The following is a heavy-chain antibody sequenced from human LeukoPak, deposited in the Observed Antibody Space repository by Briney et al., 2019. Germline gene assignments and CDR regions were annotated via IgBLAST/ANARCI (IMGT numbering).Heavy chain of an antibody. CDR3: ARHPYYKYNWFDP. CDR1: GGSISSSSYY. Sequence: SETLSLTCTVSGGSISSSSYYWGWLRQPPGKGLEWIGSIYYSGSTYYNPSLKSRVTISVDTSKDQFSLKLSSVTAADTAGYYCARHPYYKYNWFDPWGQGTLVTVSS. CDR2: IYYSGST. V-gene: IGHV4-39*01. D-gene: IGHD2-21*01. J-gene: IGHJ5*02.